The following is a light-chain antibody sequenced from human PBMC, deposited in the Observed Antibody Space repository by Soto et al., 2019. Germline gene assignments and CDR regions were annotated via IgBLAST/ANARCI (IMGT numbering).Light chain of an antibody. V-gene: IGKV1D-13*01. CDR2: DAS. Sequence: AIQLTQSPSSLSACVGDRVTITCRASQGIGRSLAWYQQKPATAPKLLIYDASSLESGVPSRFSGTGSGTDFTLTISSLQAEDFATYYCQQFNNYPVTFGPGTKVDIK. J-gene: IGKJ3*01. CDR3: QQFNNYPVT. CDR1: QGIGRS.